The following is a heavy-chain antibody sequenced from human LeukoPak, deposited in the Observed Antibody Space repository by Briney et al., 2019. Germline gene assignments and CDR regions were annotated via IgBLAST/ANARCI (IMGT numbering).Heavy chain of an antibody. Sequence: SETLSLTCAVYGGSFSGYYWSWIRQPPGKGLEWIGEINHSGSTNYNPSLKSRVTISVDTSKNQFSLKLSSVTAADTAVYYCARNGFEYSSSDSYYFDYWGQGTLVTVSS. V-gene: IGHV4-34*01. CDR2: INHSGST. CDR3: ARNGFEYSSSDSYYFDY. D-gene: IGHD6-6*01. J-gene: IGHJ4*02. CDR1: GGSFSGYY.